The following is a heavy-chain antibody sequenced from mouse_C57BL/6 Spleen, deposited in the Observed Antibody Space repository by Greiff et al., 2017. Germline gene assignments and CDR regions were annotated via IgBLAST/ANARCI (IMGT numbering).Heavy chain of an antibody. J-gene: IGHJ4*01. CDR1: GFTFSDYY. CDR3: ARYSNYGYAMDY. Sequence: DVKLVESGGGLVQPGGSLKLSCAASGFTFSDYYMYWVRQTPEKRLEWVAYISNGGGSTYYPDTVKGRFTISRDNAKNTLYLQMSRLKSEDTAMYYCARYSNYGYAMDYWGQGTSVTVSS. V-gene: IGHV5-12*01. D-gene: IGHD2-5*01. CDR2: ISNGGGST.